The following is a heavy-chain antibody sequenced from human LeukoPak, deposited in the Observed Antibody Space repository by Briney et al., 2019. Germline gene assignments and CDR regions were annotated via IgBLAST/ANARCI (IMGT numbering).Heavy chain of an antibody. CDR2: ISTGGST. CDR1: GGSISSXSYY. D-gene: IGHD1-26*01. Sequence: SLXCTVSGGSISSXSYYWSWIRQXXXXXXEXIGRISTGGSTNYNPSLKSRVTISVDTSKNQFSLKLSSVTAADTAVYYCARGRSGSYHHGSTFDIWGQGTMVTVSS. CDR3: ARGRSGSYHHGSTFDI. V-gene: IGHV4-61*02. J-gene: IGHJ3*02.